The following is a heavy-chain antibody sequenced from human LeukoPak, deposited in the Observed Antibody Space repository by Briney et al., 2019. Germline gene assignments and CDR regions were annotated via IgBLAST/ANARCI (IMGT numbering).Heavy chain of an antibody. CDR3: ARDARFPPEPLPRYFDY. CDR2: IYYSGST. J-gene: IGHJ4*02. CDR1: GGSISSSTYY. D-gene: IGHD1-14*01. Sequence: PSETLSLTCTVSGGSISSSTYYWGWIRQPPGKGLEWIGNIYYSGSTYYNPSLKSRVTISVDTSKNQFSLKLSSVTAADTAFYYCARDARFPPEPLPRYFDYWGQGTLVTVSS. V-gene: IGHV4-39*07.